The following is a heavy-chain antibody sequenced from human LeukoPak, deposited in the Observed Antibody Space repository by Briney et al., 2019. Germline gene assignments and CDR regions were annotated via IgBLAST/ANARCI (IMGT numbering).Heavy chain of an antibody. CDR2: IRSRANNYAT. Sequence: PGGSLKLSCAASGFTFSDSNMHWVRQASGKGLEWVGRIRSRANNYATAYGASVTGRFTIPRDDSKNTAYLQMNSLKTEDTAVFYCTRTPDFWSGYSDWGQGTLVTVSS. CDR3: TRTPDFWSGYSD. V-gene: IGHV3-73*01. CDR1: GFTFSDSN. D-gene: IGHD3-3*01. J-gene: IGHJ4*02.